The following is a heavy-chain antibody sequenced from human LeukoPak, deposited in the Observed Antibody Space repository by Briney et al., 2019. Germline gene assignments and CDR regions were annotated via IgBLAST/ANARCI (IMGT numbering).Heavy chain of an antibody. CDR1: GDSISTYY. J-gene: IGHJ4*02. V-gene: IGHV4-59*01. D-gene: IGHD1-26*01. CDR3: ARLRWQLVGPYFDY. Sequence: SETLSLTCSFSGDSISTYYWSWIRQSPGKGLEWIGHIYSSGNTDYNSSLKSRVTISVATSKSQFSLRLSSVTATDTAVYYCARLRWQLVGPYFDYWGQGILVTLSS. CDR2: IYSSGNT.